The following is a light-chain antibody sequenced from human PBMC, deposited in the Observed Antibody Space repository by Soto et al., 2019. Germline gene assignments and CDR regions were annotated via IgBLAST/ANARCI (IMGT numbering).Light chain of an antibody. Sequence: QAVVTQPPSVSXAPGQRVTISCTGSSSNIGAGYDVHWYQQLPGTAPKLLIYGNSNRPSGVPDRFSGSKSGTSASLAITGLQAEDEADYYCQSYDSSLSGYYVFGTGTKVTVL. CDR2: GNS. J-gene: IGLJ1*01. V-gene: IGLV1-40*01. CDR1: SSNIGAGYD. CDR3: QSYDSSLSGYYV.